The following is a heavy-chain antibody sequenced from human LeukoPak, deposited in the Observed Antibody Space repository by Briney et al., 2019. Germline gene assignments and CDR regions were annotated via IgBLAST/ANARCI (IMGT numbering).Heavy chain of an antibody. D-gene: IGHD3-10*01. J-gene: IGHJ4*02. CDR1: GGSFSGYY. CDR3: ARIITMVRGVIVYYFDY. V-gene: IGHV4-34*01. CDR2: INHSGST. Sequence: KPSETLSLTRAVYGGSFSGYYWSWIRQPPGKGLEWIGEINHSGSTNYNPSLKSRVTISVDTSKNQSSLKLSSVTAADTAVYYCARIITMVRGVIVYYFDYWGQGTLVTVSS.